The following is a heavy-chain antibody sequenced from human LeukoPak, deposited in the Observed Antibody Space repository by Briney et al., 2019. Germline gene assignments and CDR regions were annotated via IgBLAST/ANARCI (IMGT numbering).Heavy chain of an antibody. CDR1: GGSFSGYY. D-gene: IGHD2-2*01. V-gene: IGHV4-34*01. Sequence: PSETLSLTCAVYGGSFSGYYWSWIRQPPGKGLEWIGEINHSGSTNYNPSLKSRVTISVDTSKNQFSLKLSSVTAADTAVYYCARGQSYCSSTSCYAGYGMDVWGQGTTVIVSS. J-gene: IGHJ6*02. CDR3: ARGQSYCSSTSCYAGYGMDV. CDR2: INHSGST.